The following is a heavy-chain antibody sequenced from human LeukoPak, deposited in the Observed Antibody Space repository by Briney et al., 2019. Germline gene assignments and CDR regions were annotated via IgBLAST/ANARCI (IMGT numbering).Heavy chain of an antibody. CDR2: IWYDGSNK. CDR1: GFTFSSYG. V-gene: IGHV3-33*08. Sequence: HTGGSLRLSCAASGFTFSSYGMHWVRQAPGKGLEWVAVIWYDGSNKYYADSVKGRFTISRDNSKNTLYLQMNSLRAEDTAVYYCARDRHYYDSSGYPREFDYWGQGTLVTVSS. D-gene: IGHD3-22*01. J-gene: IGHJ4*02. CDR3: ARDRHYYDSSGYPREFDY.